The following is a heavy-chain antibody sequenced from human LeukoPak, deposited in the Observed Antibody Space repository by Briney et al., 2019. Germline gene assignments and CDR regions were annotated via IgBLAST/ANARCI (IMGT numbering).Heavy chain of an antibody. J-gene: IGHJ3*02. CDR1: GFTFSSYW. Sequence: SGGSLRLSCAASGFTFSSYWMHWVRQAPGKGLVWVSRINTDGSSTSYADSVKGRFTISRDNAKNTLYLQMNSLRAEDTAVYYCARVHDSYAFDIWGQGTMVTVSS. D-gene: IGHD2-15*01. CDR2: INTDGSST. V-gene: IGHV3-74*01. CDR3: ARVHDSYAFDI.